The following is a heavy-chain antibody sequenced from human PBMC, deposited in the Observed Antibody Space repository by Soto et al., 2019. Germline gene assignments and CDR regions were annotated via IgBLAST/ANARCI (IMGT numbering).Heavy chain of an antibody. CDR1: GFTVTGSY. V-gene: IGHV3-53*01. J-gene: IGHJ2*01. CDR2: IYGDGRT. CDR3: AIYGSYLYWYFDL. D-gene: IGHD3-10*01. Sequence: GGSLRLSCAASGFTVTGSYMTWVRQAPGKGLEWVSTIYGDGRTFNADSVKGRFTISRDNSKNTLFLQMNSLRAEDTAVYYCAIYGSYLYWYFDLWGRGTLVTVSS.